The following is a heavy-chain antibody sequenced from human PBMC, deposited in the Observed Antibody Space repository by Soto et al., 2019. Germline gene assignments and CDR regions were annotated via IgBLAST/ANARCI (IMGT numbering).Heavy chain of an antibody. CDR2: IYSGGST. D-gene: IGHD2-15*01. Sequence: GGSLRLSCAASGFTVSSNYMSWVRQAPGKGLEWVSVIYSGGSTYYADSVKGRFTISRDNSKNTLYLQMNSLRAEDTAVYYCATRGGSSISYRRDFQHWGQGTLVTVSS. CDR1: GFTVSSNY. V-gene: IGHV3-66*01. J-gene: IGHJ1*01. CDR3: ATRGGSSISYRRDFQH.